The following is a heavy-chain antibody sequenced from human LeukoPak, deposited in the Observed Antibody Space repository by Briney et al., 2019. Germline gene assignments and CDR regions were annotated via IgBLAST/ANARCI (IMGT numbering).Heavy chain of an antibody. CDR3: ARDFKVRGVADY. Sequence: GASVKVSCKASGYTFTGYYMHWVRQAPGQGLEWMGRINPNSGGTNYAQKFQGRVTMTRDTSISTAYMELSRLRSDDTAVYYCARDFKVRGVADYSGQGTLVTVSS. J-gene: IGHJ4*02. CDR2: INPNSGGT. V-gene: IGHV1-2*06. D-gene: IGHD3-10*01. CDR1: GYTFTGYY.